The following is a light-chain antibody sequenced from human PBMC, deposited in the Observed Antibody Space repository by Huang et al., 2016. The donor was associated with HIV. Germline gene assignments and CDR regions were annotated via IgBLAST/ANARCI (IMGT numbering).Light chain of an antibody. CDR3: QQYNNWPVT. Sequence: EKVMAQSPGTLSVSPGERATFSCRASDSVSTNVAWYQQRPGQAPRLLIYGASTRATGIPARFSGSGSGTEFALTISSMQSEDFAVYYCQQYNNWPVTFGGGTKVEIK. J-gene: IGKJ4*01. CDR2: GAS. CDR1: DSVSTN. V-gene: IGKV3-15*01.